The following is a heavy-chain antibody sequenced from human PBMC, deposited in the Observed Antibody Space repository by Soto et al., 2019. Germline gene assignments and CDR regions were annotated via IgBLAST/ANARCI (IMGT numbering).Heavy chain of an antibody. CDR2: IYLGESDT. Sequence: GESLEISCKGSGYTIVRSWVGRVRQKPGKGLEWMGMIYLGESDTRYSPTFEGQVTISADESFTSAYLQWSSLKASDTAMYYCARMSDCSNGVCHRFDYWAQGTLVTVSS. D-gene: IGHD2-8*01. CDR3: ARMSDCSNGVCHRFDY. CDR1: GYTIVRSW. J-gene: IGHJ4*02. V-gene: IGHV5-51*01.